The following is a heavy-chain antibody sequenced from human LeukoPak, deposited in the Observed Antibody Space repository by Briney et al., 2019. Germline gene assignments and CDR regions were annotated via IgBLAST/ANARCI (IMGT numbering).Heavy chain of an antibody. CDR2: INSSSNTI. D-gene: IGHD6-6*01. J-gene: IGHJ5*02. V-gene: IGHV3-48*02. CDR3: ARDSSGPWFDH. Sequence: GGSLTLSCAVSRYTFSSYSMNWVRHAPGKGLEWVSYINSSSNTIHYAHSVKGRFTICIDNSKNTLNLQMNSLRDGDRAVYYCARDSSGPWFDHWGQGTLVTVSS. CDR1: RYTFSSYS.